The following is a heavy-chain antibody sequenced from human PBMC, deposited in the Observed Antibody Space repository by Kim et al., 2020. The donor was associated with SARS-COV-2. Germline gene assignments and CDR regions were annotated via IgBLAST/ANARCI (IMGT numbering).Heavy chain of an antibody. CDR3: ARWVQDYYYYYYMDV. V-gene: IGHV4-39*01. Sequence: PSLRRRVTISVETSKNRFSLKLSSVTAADTAVYYCARWVQDYYYYYYMDVWGKGTTVTVSS. J-gene: IGHJ6*03. D-gene: IGHD5-18*01.